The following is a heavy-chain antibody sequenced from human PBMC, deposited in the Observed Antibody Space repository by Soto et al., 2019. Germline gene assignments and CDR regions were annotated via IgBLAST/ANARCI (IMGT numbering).Heavy chain of an antibody. J-gene: IGHJ5*02. CDR1: GFTFSNYW. V-gene: IGHV3-7*01. CDR2: IKQDGSEK. D-gene: IGHD1-26*01. Sequence: GGSLRLSCAASGFTFSNYWMSWVRQASGKGLEWVANIKQDGSEKYYVDSVKGRFTISRDNAKNSLYLQMNSLRAEDTAVYYCARDALVGATRPNWFDPWGQGTLVTVSS. CDR3: ARDALVGATRPNWFDP.